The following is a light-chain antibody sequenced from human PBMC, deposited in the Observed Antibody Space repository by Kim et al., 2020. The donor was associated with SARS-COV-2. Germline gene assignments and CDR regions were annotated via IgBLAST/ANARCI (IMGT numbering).Light chain of an antibody. CDR2: DAS. Sequence: SASVGDRVTITCRATQSIRNWLAWYQQKPGKAPNLLIYDASSLESGVPTRFSGSGSGTEFTLTISSLQPDDFASYYCQQYYAYHYTFGQGTKLEI. J-gene: IGKJ2*01. CDR3: QQYYAYHYT. V-gene: IGKV1-5*01. CDR1: QSIRNW.